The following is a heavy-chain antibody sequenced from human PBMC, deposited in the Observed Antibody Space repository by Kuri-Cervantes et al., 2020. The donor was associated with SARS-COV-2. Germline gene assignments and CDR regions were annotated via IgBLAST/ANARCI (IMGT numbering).Heavy chain of an antibody. CDR2: IKSDGSST. CDR1: GFTFDKYW. CDR3: TDGGDFWSGYPLGMDV. J-gene: IGHJ6*02. Sequence: ETLSLTCAASGFTFDKYWMHWVRQAPGKGPVWVSCIKSDGSSTIYADSVKGRFTISRDNAMDTLFLQMNSLKTEDTAVYYCTDGGDFWSGYPLGMDVWGQGTTVTVSS. D-gene: IGHD3-3*01. V-gene: IGHV3-74*01.